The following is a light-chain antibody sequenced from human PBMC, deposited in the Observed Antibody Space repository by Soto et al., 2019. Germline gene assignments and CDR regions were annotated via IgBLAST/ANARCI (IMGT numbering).Light chain of an antibody. CDR1: SSDVGGYNY. Sequence: QSALTQPASVSGSPGQSITISCTGTSSDVGGYNYVSWYQHHPGKAPKLIIYDVTNRPSGVSNPFSGSKSGNTASLTISGLQAEDEADYYCCSYAGSSTFERVFGGGTQLTVL. CDR3: CSYAGSSTFERV. J-gene: IGLJ2*01. V-gene: IGLV2-14*03. CDR2: DVT.